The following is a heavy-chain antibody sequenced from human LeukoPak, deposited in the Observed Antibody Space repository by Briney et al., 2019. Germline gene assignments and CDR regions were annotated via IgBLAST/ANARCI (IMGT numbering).Heavy chain of an antibody. V-gene: IGHV5-51*03. CDR3: ARAFWSGLGPWFDP. J-gene: IGHJ5*02. D-gene: IGHD3-3*01. CDR2: IYPADSDT. CDR1: GYSFTTSW. Sequence: KPGESLKISCKGSGYSFTTSWIGWVRQMPGKGLDWMGIIYPADSDTRYSPSFQGQVTISVDKSISTAYLQWSSLKASDTAMYYCARAFWSGLGPWFDPWGQGTLVTVSS.